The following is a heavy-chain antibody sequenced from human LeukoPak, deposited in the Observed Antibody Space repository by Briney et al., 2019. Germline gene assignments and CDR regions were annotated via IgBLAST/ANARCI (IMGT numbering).Heavy chain of an antibody. CDR3: ATWRTAKTGFDY. D-gene: IGHD1-1*01. Sequence: SETLSLTCTVSGGSISNNNYYWAWIRQPPGKGLECIGSIYYSGSPYYNPSLKSRVTISVDTSKNQFSLRLSSVTGADTAVYYCATWRTAKTGFDYWGQGTLVTVSS. V-gene: IGHV4-39*01. J-gene: IGHJ4*01. CDR2: IYYSGSP. CDR1: GGSISNNNYY.